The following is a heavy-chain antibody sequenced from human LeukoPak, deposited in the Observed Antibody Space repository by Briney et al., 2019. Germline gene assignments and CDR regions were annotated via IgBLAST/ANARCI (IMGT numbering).Heavy chain of an antibody. J-gene: IGHJ4*02. Sequence: PGGSLRLSCAASGFTFSSYWMQWVRQAPGKGLVWVSRVNTDGRSTSYADSVKGRFTISRDNSKNTLYLQMNSLRAEDTAVYYCAAALQAVAGTYLDYWGQGTLVTVSS. CDR2: VNTDGRST. CDR3: AAALQAVAGTYLDY. CDR1: GFTFSSYW. V-gene: IGHV3-74*01. D-gene: IGHD6-19*01.